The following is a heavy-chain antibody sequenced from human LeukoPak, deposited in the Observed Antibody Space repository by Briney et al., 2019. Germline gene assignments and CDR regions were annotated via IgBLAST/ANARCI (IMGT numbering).Heavy chain of an antibody. J-gene: IGHJ6*03. Sequence: GASVKVSCKASGSTFTSYDINWVRHATGQGLEWMGWMNPNSGNTGYAQKFQGRVTMTRNTSISTAYMELSSLRSEDTAVYYSARVEQWLGQGYYFYMGVWGKGITVTVA. CDR1: GSTFTSYD. CDR3: ARVEQWLGQGYYFYMGV. D-gene: IGHD6-19*01. CDR2: MNPNSGNT. V-gene: IGHV1-8*01.